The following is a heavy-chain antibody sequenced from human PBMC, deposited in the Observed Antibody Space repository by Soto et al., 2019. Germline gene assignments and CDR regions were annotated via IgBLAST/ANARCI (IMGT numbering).Heavy chain of an antibody. CDR3: ARFASSGWARNPTDY. CDR2: IIPIFGTA. D-gene: IGHD6-19*01. J-gene: IGHJ4*02. V-gene: IGHV1-69*13. CDR1: GGTFSSYA. Sequence: SVKVSCKASGGTFSSYAISWVRQAPGQGLEWMGGIIPIFGTANYAQKFQGRVTITADESTSTAYMELSSLRSEDTAVYYCARFASSGWARNPTDYWGQGTLVTVSS.